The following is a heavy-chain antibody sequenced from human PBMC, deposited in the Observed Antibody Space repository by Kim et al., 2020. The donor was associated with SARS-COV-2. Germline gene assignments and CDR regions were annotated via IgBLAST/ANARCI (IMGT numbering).Heavy chain of an antibody. CDR1: GGSFSGYY. Sequence: SETLSLTCAVYGGSFSGYYWSWIRQPTGKGLEWIGEINHSGSTNYNPSLKSRVTISVDTSKNQFSLKLSSVTAADTAVYYCARGRGGWYLDYWGQGTLVTVSS. D-gene: IGHD6-19*01. CDR2: INHSGST. J-gene: IGHJ4*02. CDR3: ARGRGGWYLDY. V-gene: IGHV4-34*01.